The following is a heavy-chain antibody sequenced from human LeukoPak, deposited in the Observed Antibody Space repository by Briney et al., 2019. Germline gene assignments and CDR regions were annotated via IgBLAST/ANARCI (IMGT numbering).Heavy chain of an antibody. CDR2: ISSSNTYI. J-gene: IGHJ4*02. CDR1: GFIFSSYA. CDR3: ARDSRAFCGGDCYSPFDY. Sequence: PGGSLRLSCAASGFIFSSYAMHWVRQAPGKGLEWVSSISSSNTYIYYAASVKGRFTISRDNAKNSLYLQMNSLRAEDTAVYYCARDSRAFCGGDCYSPFDYWGQGTLVTVSS. V-gene: IGHV3-21*01. D-gene: IGHD2-21*02.